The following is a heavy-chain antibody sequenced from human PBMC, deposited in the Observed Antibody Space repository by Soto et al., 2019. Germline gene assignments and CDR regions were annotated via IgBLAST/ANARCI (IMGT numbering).Heavy chain of an antibody. Sequence: QVQMVESGGGVVQPGRSLRLSCAASGFSFENYGMHWVRQAPGRGLEWVAIIWYDGSLQYYAAAVKGRFTISRDNSKNTLYLERNSLRAEDTAVYYCANLWGDGYNLVQDYNGMDVWGQGTTVIVSS. V-gene: IGHV3-33*06. D-gene: IGHD5-12*01. CDR1: GFSFENYG. J-gene: IGHJ6*02. CDR2: IWYDGSLQ. CDR3: ANLWGDGYNLVQDYNGMDV.